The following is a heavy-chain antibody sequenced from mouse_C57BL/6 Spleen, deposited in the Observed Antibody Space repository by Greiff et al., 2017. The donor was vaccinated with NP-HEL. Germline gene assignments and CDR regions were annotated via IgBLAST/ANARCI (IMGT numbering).Heavy chain of an antibody. CDR3: ARGGSKPFYYAMDY. V-gene: IGHV1-18*01. CDR2: INPNNGGT. CDR1: GYTFTDYN. D-gene: IGHD1-1*01. J-gene: IGHJ4*01. Sequence: VQLQQSGPELVKPGASVKIPCKASGYTFTDYNMDWVKQSHGKSLEWIGDINPNNGGTIYNQKFKGKATLTVDKSSSTAYMELRSLTSEDTAVYYCARGGSKPFYYAMDYWGKGTSVTVSS.